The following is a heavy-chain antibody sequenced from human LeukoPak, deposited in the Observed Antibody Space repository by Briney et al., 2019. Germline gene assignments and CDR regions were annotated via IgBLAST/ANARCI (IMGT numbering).Heavy chain of an antibody. V-gene: IGHV4-34*01. CDR2: INHSGIT. J-gene: IGHJ4*02. Sequence: SETLSLTCAVYGGSFSYYYWSWIRQPPGKGLEWIGEINHSGITNYNPSFKSRITISVDTSRNQFSLQLSSVTAADTAVYYCARIHRYCSGGACYVLDNWGQGTLVAVSS. CDR3: ARIHRYCSGGACYVLDN. D-gene: IGHD2-15*01. CDR1: GGSFSYYY.